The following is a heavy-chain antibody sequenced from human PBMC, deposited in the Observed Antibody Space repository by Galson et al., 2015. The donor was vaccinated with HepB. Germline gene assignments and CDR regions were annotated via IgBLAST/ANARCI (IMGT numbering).Heavy chain of an antibody. D-gene: IGHD3-22*01. CDR1: GFTFSNAW. CDR3: TTDADYYDSSGYYYGGY. J-gene: IGHJ4*02. CDR2: IKSKTDGGTT. Sequence: SLRLSCAASGFTFSNAWMSWVRQAPGKGLEWVGRIKSKTDGGTTDYAAPVKGRFTISRDDSKNTLYLQMNSLKTEDTAVYYCTTDADYYDSSGYYYGGYWGQGTLVTVSS. V-gene: IGHV3-15*01.